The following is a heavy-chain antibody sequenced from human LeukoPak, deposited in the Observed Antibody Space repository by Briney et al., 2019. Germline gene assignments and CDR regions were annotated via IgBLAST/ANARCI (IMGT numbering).Heavy chain of an antibody. D-gene: IGHD5-18*01. CDR2: INAGNGNT. CDR3: ARTGVTGYSYGYSY. CDR1: GYTFTAYY. J-gene: IGHJ4*02. V-gene: IGHV1-3*01. Sequence: ASVKVSCKASGYTFTAYYMHWVRQAPGQRLEWMGWINAGNGNTKYSQKFQGRVTITRDTSASTAYMELSSLRSEDTAVYYCARTGVTGYSYGYSYWGQGTLVTVSS.